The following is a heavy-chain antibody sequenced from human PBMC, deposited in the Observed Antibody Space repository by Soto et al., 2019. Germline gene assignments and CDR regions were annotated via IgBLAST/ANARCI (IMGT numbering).Heavy chain of an antibody. V-gene: IGHV3-33*01. J-gene: IGHJ4*02. Sequence: QVQLVESGGGVVQPGGSLRLSCATSGFTFSDSGMHWVRQAPGKGLEWVAVIWSDGSDKSYADSVEGRFTISRDNSKNRLFVQMNRLRAEDTAVYYCVRINRYSSASGWGGGFDYWGQGTLVTVSS. CDR2: IWSDGSDK. CDR3: VRINRYSSASGWGGGFDY. CDR1: GFTFSDSG. D-gene: IGHD6-6*01.